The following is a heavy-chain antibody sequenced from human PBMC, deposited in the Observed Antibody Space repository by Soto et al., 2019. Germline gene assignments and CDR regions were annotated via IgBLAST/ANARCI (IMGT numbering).Heavy chain of an antibody. J-gene: IGHJ6*03. CDR2: IKQDGSEK. V-gene: IGHV3-7*01. CDR1: GFTFSSYW. D-gene: IGHD5-18*01. Sequence: EVQLVESGGGLVQPGGSLRLSCAASGFTFSSYWMSWVRQAPGKGLEWVAKIKQDGSEKYYVDSVKGRFTISRDNAKNSLYLQMNSLRAEDTAVYYCARVDTAMVIYYYYYYMDVWGKGTTVTVSS. CDR3: ARVDTAMVIYYYYYYMDV.